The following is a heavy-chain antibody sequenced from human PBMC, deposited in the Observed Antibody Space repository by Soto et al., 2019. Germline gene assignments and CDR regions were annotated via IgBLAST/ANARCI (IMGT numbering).Heavy chain of an antibody. J-gene: IGHJ4*02. V-gene: IGHV1-69*13. CDR3: ARLGIAAADTYLEQLDY. CDR2: IIPIFGTA. Sequence: ASVKVSCKASGGTFSSYAISWVRQAPGQGLEWMGGIIPIFGTANYAQKFQGRVTITADESTSTAYMELSSLRSEDTAVYYCARLGIAAADTYLEQLDYWGQGTLVTVSS. D-gene: IGHD6-13*01. CDR1: GGTFSSYA.